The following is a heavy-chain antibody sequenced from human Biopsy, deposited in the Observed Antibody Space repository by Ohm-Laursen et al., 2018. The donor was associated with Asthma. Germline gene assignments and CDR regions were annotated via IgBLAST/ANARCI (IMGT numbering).Heavy chain of an antibody. D-gene: IGHD1-1*01. Sequence: SLRLSCSAPGFTFSSYGIHWVRQAPGKGLEWVAVIWYDGGYKDNVDSVRGRFTISRDNSKNTLYLQMNSLRAEDTAVYYCARDLGTTRMDVWGQGTTVTVSS. V-gene: IGHV3-33*01. CDR3: ARDLGTTRMDV. CDR2: IWYDGGYK. J-gene: IGHJ6*02. CDR1: GFTFSSYG.